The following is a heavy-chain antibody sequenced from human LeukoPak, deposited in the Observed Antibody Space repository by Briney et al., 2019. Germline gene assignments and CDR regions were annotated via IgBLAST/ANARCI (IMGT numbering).Heavy chain of an antibody. J-gene: IGHJ4*02. Sequence: GSLRLSCAASGFTFSSYSMNWVRQAPGKGLEWVSSISSSSSYKYYADSLKGRFTISRDNAKNSLFLQMNSLRAEDTAVYYCAKVVGQAYCGGDCLVYYFDYWGQGTLVTVSS. CDR1: GFTFSSYS. D-gene: IGHD2-21*02. V-gene: IGHV3-21*01. CDR3: AKVVGQAYCGGDCLVYYFDY. CDR2: ISSSSSYK.